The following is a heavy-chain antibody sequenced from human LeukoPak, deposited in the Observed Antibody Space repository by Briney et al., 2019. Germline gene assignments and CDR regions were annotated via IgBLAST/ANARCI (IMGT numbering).Heavy chain of an antibody. D-gene: IGHD2-8*02. Sequence: GGSLRLSCAASGFSLNNYAMSWVRQAPGKGLEWVAVIRSGRGSTWNDDTVKRQFTISIDKSKNTLYLQMNRLRAEAADVSDCAKVSEKYCGPIDDWGQGTPVTVSS. CDR2: IRSGRGST. CDR3: AKVSEKYCGPIDD. CDR1: GFSLNNYA. V-gene: IGHV3-23*01. J-gene: IGHJ4*02.